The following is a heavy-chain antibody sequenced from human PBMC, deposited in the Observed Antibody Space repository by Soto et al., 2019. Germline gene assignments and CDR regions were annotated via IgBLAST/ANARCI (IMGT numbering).Heavy chain of an antibody. Sequence: QVQLVESGGGVVQPGRSLRLSCAASGFTFSSYGMHWVRQAPGKGLEWVAVISYDGSNKYYADSVKGRFTISRDNSKNTLYLQMNSLRAEDTAVYYCAKVGAAAAMQDYWGQGTLVTVSS. CDR3: AKVGAAAAMQDY. D-gene: IGHD6-13*01. CDR1: GFTFSSYG. CDR2: ISYDGSNK. V-gene: IGHV3-30*18. J-gene: IGHJ4*02.